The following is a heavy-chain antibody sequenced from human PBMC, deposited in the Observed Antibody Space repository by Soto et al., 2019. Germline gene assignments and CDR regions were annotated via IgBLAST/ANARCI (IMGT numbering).Heavy chain of an antibody. V-gene: IGHV4-61*01. CDR3: ARALGTPAASRRWGSFDI. CDR1: GGSVSSGSYY. CDR2: IYYSGST. J-gene: IGHJ3*02. D-gene: IGHD2-2*01. Sequence: PSETLSLTCTFSGGSVSSGSYYCSWIRQPPGKGLEWIGYIYYSGSTNYNPSLKSRVTISVDTSKNQFSLKLSSVTAADTAVYYCARALGTPAASRRWGSFDIWGQGTMVSVS.